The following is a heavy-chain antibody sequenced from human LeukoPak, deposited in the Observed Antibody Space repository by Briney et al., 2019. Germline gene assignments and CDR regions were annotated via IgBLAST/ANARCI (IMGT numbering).Heavy chain of an antibody. CDR1: GFTFSDYY. CDR2: ISGSGGST. CDR3: ARGVPDAIGYFQH. D-gene: IGHD2-2*01. Sequence: GGSLRLSCAASGFTFSDYYMSWIRQAPGKGLEWVSAISGSGGSTYYADSVKGRFTISRDNSKNTLYLQMNSLRAEDTAVYYCARGVPDAIGYFQHWGQGTLVTVSS. J-gene: IGHJ1*01. V-gene: IGHV3-23*01.